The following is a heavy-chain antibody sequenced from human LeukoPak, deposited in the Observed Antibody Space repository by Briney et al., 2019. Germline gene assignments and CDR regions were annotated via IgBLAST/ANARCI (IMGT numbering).Heavy chain of an antibody. J-gene: IGHJ5*02. Sequence: PSETLSLTCTVSGASISISSYYWSWIRQPPGKGLEWIGSIYYSGTSYYNPSLKSRVTISVDTSKNQFSLKLSSVTAADTAVYYCARQEITNWFDRWGQGTLVTVSS. CDR3: ARQEITNWFDR. D-gene: IGHD3-10*01. CDR2: IYYSGTS. CDR1: GASISISSYY. V-gene: IGHV4-39*01.